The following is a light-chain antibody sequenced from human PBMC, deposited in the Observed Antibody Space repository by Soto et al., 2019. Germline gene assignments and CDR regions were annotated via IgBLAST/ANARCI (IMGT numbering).Light chain of an antibody. J-gene: IGLJ2*01. CDR2: DVS. CDR3: SSYTSSSTRV. Sequence: QSVLTQPASVSGSPGQSITISCNGTSSDVGGYNYVSWYQHHPGKAPKLMIYDVSNRPSGVSNRFSGSKSGNTASLTISGLQAEDEADYYCSSYTSSSTRVFGGGTKPTVL. V-gene: IGLV2-14*03. CDR1: SSDVGGYNY.